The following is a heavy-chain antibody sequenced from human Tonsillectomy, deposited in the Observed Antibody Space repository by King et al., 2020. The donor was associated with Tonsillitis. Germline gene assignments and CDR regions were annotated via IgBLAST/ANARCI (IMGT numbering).Heavy chain of an antibody. CDR3: AGAARVVPSAVDFDY. Sequence: VQLVESGGGLVKPGGSLRLSCAASGFTFTTYSMNWFRQSPGKGLEWVSSINSRSTDIYYADSVKGRFTISRNNAINSLYLQMNSLRVHDTAGHYCAGAARVVPSAVDFDYWGQGTLVTVSS. J-gene: IGHJ4*02. CDR1: GFTFTTYS. CDR2: INSRSTDI. V-gene: IGHV3-21*01. D-gene: IGHD6-19*01.